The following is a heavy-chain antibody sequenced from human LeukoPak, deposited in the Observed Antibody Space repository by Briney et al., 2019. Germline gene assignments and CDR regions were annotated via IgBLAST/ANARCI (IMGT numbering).Heavy chain of an antibody. V-gene: IGHV3-21*01. D-gene: IGHD2-2*01. CDR2: ISSSSSYI. Sequence: GGSLRLSCAASGFTFSNYAMSWVRQAPGKGLEWVSSISSSSSYIYYADSVKGRFTISRDNAKNSLYLQMNSLRAEDTAVYYCAREFEDPTSDIVVVPAATSPGMDVWGQGTTVTDSS. CDR3: AREFEDPTSDIVVVPAATSPGMDV. CDR1: GFTFSNYA. J-gene: IGHJ6*02.